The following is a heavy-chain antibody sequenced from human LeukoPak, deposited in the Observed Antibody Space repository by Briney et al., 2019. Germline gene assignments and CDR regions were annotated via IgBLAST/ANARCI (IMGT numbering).Heavy chain of an antibody. V-gene: IGHV4-39*07. CDR2: IFYDGSS. Sequence: SETLSLTCTVSGGSISSSSYYWGWIRQPPGRGLEWIGSIFYDGSSDYNPSLKSRVTISVDTSKNQFSLKLSSVTAADTAVYYCARACDYYDSSGCYFGQNWFDPWGQGTLVTVSS. CDR3: ARACDYYDSSGCYFGQNWFDP. CDR1: GGSISSSSYY. J-gene: IGHJ5*02. D-gene: IGHD3-22*01.